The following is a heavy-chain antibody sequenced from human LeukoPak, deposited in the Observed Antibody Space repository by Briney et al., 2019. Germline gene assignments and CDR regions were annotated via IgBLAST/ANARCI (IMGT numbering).Heavy chain of an antibody. V-gene: IGHV3-11*01. CDR3: ARGYCSSTSCYLFQGTGTPSDY. D-gene: IGHD2-2*01. CDR2: ISSSGSTI. J-gene: IGHJ4*02. Sequence: TGGSLRLSCAASGFTFSDYYMSWISQAPGKGLEWVSYISSSGSTIYYADSVKGRFTISRDNAKNSLYLQMNSLRAEDTAVYYCARGYCSSTSCYLFQGTGTPSDYWGQGTLVTVSS. CDR1: GFTFSDYY.